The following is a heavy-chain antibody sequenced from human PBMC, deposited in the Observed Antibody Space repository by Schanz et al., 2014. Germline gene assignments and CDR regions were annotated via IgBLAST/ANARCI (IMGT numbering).Heavy chain of an antibody. Sequence: QVQLRESGPGLVKPSKTLSLTCTVSGGSISSYYWSWIRQPAGKGLEWIGYIFFRGSTYYNPSLKSRVTISIDTSKNQFSLRLPSVTAADTAVYYCYGMDVWGQGTTVTVSS. J-gene: IGHJ6*02. CDR3: YGMDV. V-gene: IGHV4-59*12. CDR1: GGSISSYY. CDR2: IFFRGST.